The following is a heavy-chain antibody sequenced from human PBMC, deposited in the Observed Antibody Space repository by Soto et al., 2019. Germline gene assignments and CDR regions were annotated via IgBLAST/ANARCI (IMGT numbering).Heavy chain of an antibody. D-gene: IGHD3-10*01. CDR3: ARTGLKLRKWFDP. CDR2: IYYSGST. Sequence: PSETLSLTCTVSGGSISSSSYYWGWIRQPPGKGLEWIGSIYYSGSTYYNPSLKSRVTISVDTSKNQFSLKLSSVTAADTAVYYCARTGLKLRKWFDPWGQGTLVTVSS. CDR1: GGSISSSSYY. V-gene: IGHV4-39*01. J-gene: IGHJ5*02.